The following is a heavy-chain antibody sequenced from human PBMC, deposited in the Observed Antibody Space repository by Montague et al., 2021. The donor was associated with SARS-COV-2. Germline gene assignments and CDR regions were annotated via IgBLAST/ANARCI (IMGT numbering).Heavy chain of an antibody. Sequence: SETLSLTCAVYGGSFSGYYWCWIRQPPGKGLEWNGEINHSGSTNYNPSLKSRVTISVDTSKNQFSLKLSSVTAADTAVYYCTREGYQVLWSDYYYYGMDVWGQGTTVTVSS. CDR3: TREGYQVLWSDYYYYGMDV. D-gene: IGHD2-2*01. CDR1: GGSFSGYY. CDR2: INHSGST. V-gene: IGHV4-34*01. J-gene: IGHJ6*02.